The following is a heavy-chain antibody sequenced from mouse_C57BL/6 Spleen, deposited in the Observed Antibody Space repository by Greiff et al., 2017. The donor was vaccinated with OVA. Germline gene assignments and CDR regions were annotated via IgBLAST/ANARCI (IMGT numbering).Heavy chain of an antibody. Sequence: EVQLVESEGGLVQPGSSMKLSCTASGFTFSDYYMAWVRQVPEKGLEWVANINYDGSSTYYLDSLKSRFIISRDNAKNILYLQMSSLKSEDTATYYCAREGVTAYYAMDYWGQGTSVTVSS. D-gene: IGHD2-2*01. V-gene: IGHV5-16*01. CDR3: AREGVTAYYAMDY. CDR2: INYDGSST. CDR1: GFTFSDYY. J-gene: IGHJ4*01.